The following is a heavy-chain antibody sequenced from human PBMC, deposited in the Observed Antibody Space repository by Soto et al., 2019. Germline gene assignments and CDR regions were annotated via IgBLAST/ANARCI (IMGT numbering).Heavy chain of an antibody. D-gene: IGHD3-10*01. CDR2: IYYSGST. Sequence: SETLSLTCTGSGGSISSYYWSWIRQPPGKGLEWIGYIYYSGSTNYNPSLKSRVTISVDTSKNQFSLKLRSVTAADTAVYYCASMGYHYGSGSYPLDYWGQGNLVTISS. V-gene: IGHV4-59*08. CDR3: ASMGYHYGSGSYPLDY. CDR1: GGSISSYY. J-gene: IGHJ4*02.